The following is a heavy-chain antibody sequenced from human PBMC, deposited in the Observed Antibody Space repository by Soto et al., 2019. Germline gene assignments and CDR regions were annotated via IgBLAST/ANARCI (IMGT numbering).Heavy chain of an antibody. CDR2: IYHSGST. CDR3: ARETKSIAAALDYYGMDV. V-gene: IGHV4-4*02. CDR1: GGSISSSNW. J-gene: IGHJ6*02. Sequence: PSETLSLTCAVSGGSISSSNWWSWVRQPPGKGLEWIGEIYHSGSTNYNPSLKSRVTISVDKSKNQFSLKLSSVTAADTAVYYCARETKSIAAALDYYGMDVWGQGTTVTVS. D-gene: IGHD6-13*01.